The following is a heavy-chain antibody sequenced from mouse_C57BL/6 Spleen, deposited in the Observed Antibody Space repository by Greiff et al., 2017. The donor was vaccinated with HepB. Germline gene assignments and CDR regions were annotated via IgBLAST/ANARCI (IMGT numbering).Heavy chain of an antibody. CDR1: GYTFTSYW. V-gene: IGHV1-52*01. CDR2: IDPSDSET. J-gene: IGHJ4*01. Sequence: QVQLQQPGAELVRPGSSVKLSCKASGYTFTSYWMHWVKQRPIQGLEWIGNIDPSDSETHYNQKFKDKATLTVDKSSSTAYMQLSSLTSEDSAVYYCARMGYYGNYVRAMDYWGQGTSVTVSS. CDR3: ARMGYYGNYVRAMDY. D-gene: IGHD2-1*01.